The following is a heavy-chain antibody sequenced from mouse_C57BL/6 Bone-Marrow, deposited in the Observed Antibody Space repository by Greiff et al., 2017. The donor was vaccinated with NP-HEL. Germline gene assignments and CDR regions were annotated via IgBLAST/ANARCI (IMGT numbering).Heavy chain of an antibody. Sequence: QVQLQQPGAELVRPGTSVKLSCKASGYTFTSYWLHWVKQRPGPGLEWIGVIDPSDSYTNYNQKFKGKATLTVDTSSSTAYMQLSSLTSEDSAVYYCARGGIYYYGSNYWYFDVWGTGTTVTVSS. D-gene: IGHD1-1*01. V-gene: IGHV1-59*01. J-gene: IGHJ1*03. CDR1: GYTFTSYW. CDR3: ARGGIYYYGSNYWYFDV. CDR2: IDPSDSYT.